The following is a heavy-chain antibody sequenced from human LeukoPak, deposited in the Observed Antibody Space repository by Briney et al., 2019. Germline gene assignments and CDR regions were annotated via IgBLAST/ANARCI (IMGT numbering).Heavy chain of an antibody. CDR2: IWYDGSNK. V-gene: IGHV3-33*06. J-gene: IGHJ4*02. CDR1: GFSFSSYG. Sequence: HPGRSLRLSCAASGFSFSSYGMHWVRQAPGKGLEWVAVIWYDGSNKYYADSVKGRFTISRDNSKNTLYLQMNSLRAEDTAVYYCAKFFAPSGGASGWTWAIECWGQGTLVTVSS. D-gene: IGHD6-25*01. CDR3: AKFFAPSGGASGWTWAIEC.